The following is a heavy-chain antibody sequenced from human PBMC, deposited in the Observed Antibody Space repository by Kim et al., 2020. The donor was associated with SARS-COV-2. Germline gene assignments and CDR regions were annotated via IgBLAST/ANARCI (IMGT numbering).Heavy chain of an antibody. D-gene: IGHD3-22*01. J-gene: IGHJ4*02. V-gene: IGHV3-11*05. Sequence: AGSVKGRFTISRDNDKNSLDLQMNSLRAEDTAVYYCARARSYYDSSGSLSWGQGTLVTVSS. CDR3: ARARSYYDSSGSLS.